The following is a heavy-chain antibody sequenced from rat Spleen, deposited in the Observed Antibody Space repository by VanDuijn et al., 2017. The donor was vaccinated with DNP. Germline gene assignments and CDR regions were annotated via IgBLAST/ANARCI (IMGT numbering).Heavy chain of an antibody. Sequence: EVKLVESGGGLVQPGRSLKLSCAASGFNFNDYWMGWVRQAPGKGLEWIGEINKDGSTMNYTPSLKYKFTISRDNAQNTLYLQMSKLGSEDTAIYYCARLGWHGWFAYWGQGTLVTVSS. D-gene: IGHD1-11*01. J-gene: IGHJ3*01. CDR1: GFNFNDYW. V-gene: IGHV4-2*01. CDR2: INKDGSTM. CDR3: ARLGWHGWFAY.